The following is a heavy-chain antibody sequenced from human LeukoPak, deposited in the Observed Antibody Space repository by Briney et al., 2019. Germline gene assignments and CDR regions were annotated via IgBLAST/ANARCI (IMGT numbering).Heavy chain of an antibody. J-gene: IGHJ3*02. CDR3: ARVKYVDYVFAFDI. CDR1: GYTFTSYD. CDR2: MNPHSGNT. V-gene: IGHV1-8*03. Sequence: ASVKVSGRASGYTFTSYDINWVRPATGQGLEWMGWMNPHSGNTSYAQKFQGRVTITRNTSMSTAYMELSSLRSEDTAVYYCARVKYVDYVFAFDIWGQGTMVTVSS. D-gene: IGHD4-17*01.